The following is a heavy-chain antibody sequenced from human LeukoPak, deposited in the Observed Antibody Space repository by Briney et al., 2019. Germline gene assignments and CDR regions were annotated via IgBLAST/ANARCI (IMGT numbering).Heavy chain of an antibody. D-gene: IGHD2-2*02. CDR1: GCSISSGGYY. J-gene: IGHJ5*02. Sequence: SQTLSLTCTVSGCSISSGGYYWSWIRQPPGKVLERIVYIYHSMSTYYSPALKSRVTISVDRSKNQFSLKLSSVTAEDTAVYYCARESGYCSSTSCYRAGWFDPWGQGTLVTVSS. CDR2: IYHSMST. V-gene: IGHV4-30-2*01. CDR3: ARESGYCSSTSCYRAGWFDP.